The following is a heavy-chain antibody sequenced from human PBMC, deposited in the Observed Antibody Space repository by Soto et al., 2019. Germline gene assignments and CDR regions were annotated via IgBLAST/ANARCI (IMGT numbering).Heavy chain of an antibody. D-gene: IGHD2-15*01. V-gene: IGHV3-73*01. J-gene: IGHJ3*02. Sequence: GGSLRLSCAASGFTFSGSSMHWVRQASGKGLEWVGRIRSKANSYATAYAASVKGRFTISRDDSKNTAYLQMNSLKTEDTAVYYCTRHCSGGSCYEFYAFDIWGQGTMVTVSS. CDR2: IRSKANSYAT. CDR3: TRHCSGGSCYEFYAFDI. CDR1: GFTFSGSS.